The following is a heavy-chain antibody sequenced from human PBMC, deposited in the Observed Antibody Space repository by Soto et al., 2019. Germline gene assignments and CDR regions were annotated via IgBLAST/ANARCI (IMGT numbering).Heavy chain of an antibody. CDR2: IIPIFGTA. D-gene: IGHD6-19*01. J-gene: IGHJ4*02. V-gene: IGHV1-69*06. CDR3: ASRPPYSSGWYGGVDY. Sequence: ASVKVSCKASGGTFSSYAISWVRQAPGQGLEWMGGIIPIFGTANYAQKFQGGVTITADKSTSTAYMELSSLRSEDTAVYYCASRPPYSSGWYGGVDYWGQGTLVTVSS. CDR1: GGTFSSYA.